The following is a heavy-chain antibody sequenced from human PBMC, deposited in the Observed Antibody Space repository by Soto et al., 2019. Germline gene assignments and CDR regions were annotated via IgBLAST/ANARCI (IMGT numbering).Heavy chain of an antibody. CDR3: ARCIQGDYYYGMDV. Sequence: QAQLVQSGAEVRKPGASVKVSCKASGYTFYSHSISWVRQAPGQGLEWMGRINADYGNTQYAQKFRGRVTMTTDTSTTTVYMELRNLRSDDTDVYYCARCIQGDYYYGMDVWGQGTTVTVSS. V-gene: IGHV1-18*01. D-gene: IGHD5-18*01. CDR2: INADYGNT. J-gene: IGHJ6*02. CDR1: GYTFYSHS.